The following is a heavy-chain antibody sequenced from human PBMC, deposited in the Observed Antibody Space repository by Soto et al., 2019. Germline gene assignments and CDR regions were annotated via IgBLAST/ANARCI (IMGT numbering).Heavy chain of an antibody. D-gene: IGHD2-15*01. J-gene: IGHJ6*02. CDR3: VRDFLPRSGGSPARPYYYYGMDV. CDR1: GLTFSSCG. Sequence: QVQLVASGGGVVQRGRSLRLSRAASGLTFSSCGMHWVRQGPGEGLGWVAVIWSDGSNKYYADTVKGRFTISRDNSKNTQYLQMTSLRADDTAVYYCVRDFLPRSGGSPARPYYYYGMDVSGQGTTVTVSS. CDR2: IWSDGSNK. V-gene: IGHV3-33*01.